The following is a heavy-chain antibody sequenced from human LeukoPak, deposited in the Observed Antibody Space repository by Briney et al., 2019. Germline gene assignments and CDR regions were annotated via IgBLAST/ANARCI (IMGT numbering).Heavy chain of an antibody. CDR2: LSSIGST. CDR3: ASGPQTGYCSGGSCQRKRFFDY. Sequence: SETLSLTCTVSGVSISSGNYYWTWIRQRPGKGLEWLGCLSSIGSTYYNPSLKSRVTISVDTSKNQFSLKLSSVTAADTAVYYCASGPQTGYCSGGSCQRKRFFDYWGQGTLVTVSS. D-gene: IGHD2-15*01. J-gene: IGHJ4*02. V-gene: IGHV4-39*07. CDR1: GVSISSGNYY.